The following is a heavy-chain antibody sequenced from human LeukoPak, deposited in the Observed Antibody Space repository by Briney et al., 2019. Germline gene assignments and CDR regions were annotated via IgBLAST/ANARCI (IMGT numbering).Heavy chain of an antibody. D-gene: IGHD3-16*02. CDR1: GYTFTIYG. CDR2: ISAYNGNT. J-gene: IGHJ4*02. CDR3: ARDHISVYGEGFDY. V-gene: IGHV1-18*01. Sequence: ASVKVSCKSSGYTFTIYGISWVRQAPGQGLEWMGWISAYNGNTNYAQKLQGRVTMTTDTSTSTAYMELRSLRSDDTAVYYCARDHISVYGEGFDYWGQGTLVTVSS.